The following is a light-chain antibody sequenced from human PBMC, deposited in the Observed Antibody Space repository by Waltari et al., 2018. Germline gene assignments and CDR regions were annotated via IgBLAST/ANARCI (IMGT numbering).Light chain of an antibody. J-gene: IGKJ1*01. CDR1: QSVSSN. Sequence: EIVMTQSPATLSVSPGERATLSCRASQSVSSNLAWYQQKPGQAPRPLMYGASTRATVIPARFSGSGSGTEFTLTISSLQSEDFALYYCQQYNNWPRTFGQGTKVEIK. CDR2: GAS. CDR3: QQYNNWPRT. V-gene: IGKV3-15*01.